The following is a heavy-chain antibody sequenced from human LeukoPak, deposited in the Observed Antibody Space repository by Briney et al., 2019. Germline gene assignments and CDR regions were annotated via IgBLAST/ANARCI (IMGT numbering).Heavy chain of an antibody. Sequence: PGGSLRLSCAASGFAFDDYTMHWVRQAPGKGLEWVSLISWDGGSTYYADSVKGRFTISRDNSKNSLYLQMNSLRTEDTALYYCARDTLLYADSPDAFDMWGQGTMVTVSS. CDR2: ISWDGGST. D-gene: IGHD4-17*01. CDR1: GFAFDDYT. V-gene: IGHV3-43*01. CDR3: ARDTLLYADSPDAFDM. J-gene: IGHJ3*02.